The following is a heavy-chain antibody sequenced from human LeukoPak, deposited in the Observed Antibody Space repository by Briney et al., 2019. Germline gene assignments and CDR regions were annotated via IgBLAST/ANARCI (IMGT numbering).Heavy chain of an antibody. CDR2: ISGSGGST. Sequence: GGSLRLSCAASGFTFSSYAMSWVRQAPGRGLEWVSAISGSGGSTYYADSVKGRFTISRDNSKNTLYLQMNSLRAEDTAVYYCAGPSSSWRGDFDYWGQGTLVTVSS. CDR1: GFTFSSYA. D-gene: IGHD6-13*01. J-gene: IGHJ4*02. V-gene: IGHV3-23*01. CDR3: AGPSSSWRGDFDY.